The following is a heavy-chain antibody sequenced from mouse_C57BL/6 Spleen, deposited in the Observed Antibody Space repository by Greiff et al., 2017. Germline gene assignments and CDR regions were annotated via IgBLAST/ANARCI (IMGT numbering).Heavy chain of an antibody. V-gene: IGHV1-7*01. Sequence: QVQLKESGAELAKPGASVKLSCKASGYTFTSYWMHWVKQRPGQGLEWIGYINPSSGYTKYNQKFKDKATLTADKSSSTAYMQLSSLTYEDSAVYYCARSLITTVVAFDDWGQGTTLTVSS. J-gene: IGHJ2*01. D-gene: IGHD1-1*01. CDR3: ARSLITTVVAFDD. CDR2: INPSSGYT. CDR1: GYTFTSYW.